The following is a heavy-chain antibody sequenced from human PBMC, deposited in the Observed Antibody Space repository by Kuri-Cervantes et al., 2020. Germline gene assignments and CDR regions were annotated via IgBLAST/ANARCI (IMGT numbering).Heavy chain of an antibody. J-gene: IGHJ6*02. V-gene: IGHV1-8*01. Sequence: ASVKVSCKASGYTFSSYGISWVRQAPGQGLEWMGWMNPNSGNTGYAQKFQGRVTMTRNTSISTAYMELSSLRSEDTAVYYCARGPYDFWSGYSYYYYYGMDVWGQGTTVTVSS. CDR2: MNPNSGNT. CDR3: ARGPYDFWSGYSYYYYYGMDV. D-gene: IGHD3-3*01. CDR1: GYTFSSYG.